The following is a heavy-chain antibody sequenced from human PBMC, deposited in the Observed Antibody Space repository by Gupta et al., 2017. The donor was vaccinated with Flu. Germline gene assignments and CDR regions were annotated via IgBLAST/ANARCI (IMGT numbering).Heavy chain of an antibody. D-gene: IGHD3-10*01. CDR2: ISGGGGST. V-gene: IGHV3-23*01. CDR1: GFTFTRNA. J-gene: IGHJ6*03. CDR3: AKLSGYGSWSYYEYYYYYYMDV. Sequence: EVQLLESGGGSVQPGGSLRIPCAASGFTFTRNAMSWVRPAPGQGLMWVSAISGGGGSTYYADSVKGRFTISRDNSKNTLYLQINSLRAEDTAVDYCAKLSGYGSWSYYEYYYYYYMDVWGKGTTVTVSS.